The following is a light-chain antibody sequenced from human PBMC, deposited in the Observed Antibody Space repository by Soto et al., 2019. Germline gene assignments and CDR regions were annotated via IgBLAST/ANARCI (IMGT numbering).Light chain of an antibody. Sequence: EIVLTQSPGTLSLSPGERATLSCRASQRVSSIYLAWYQQKPGQPPRLLIYGASSRATGIPDRFSGSGSGTDFPLTISRLEPEDFAVYYCQYYGSTPHTFGQGTKLENK. CDR2: GAS. J-gene: IGKJ2*01. CDR3: QYYGSTPHT. CDR1: QRVSSIY. V-gene: IGKV3-20*01.